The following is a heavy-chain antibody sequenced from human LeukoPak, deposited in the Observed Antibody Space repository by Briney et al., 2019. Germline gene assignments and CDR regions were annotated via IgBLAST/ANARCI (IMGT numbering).Heavy chain of an antibody. CDR2: IYYSGST. J-gene: IGHJ4*02. D-gene: IGHD3-3*01. CDR1: GGSISSSSYY. Sequence: PSETLSHTCTVSGGSISSSSYYWGWIRQPPGKGLEWIGSIYYSGSTYYNPSLKSRVTISVDTSKNQFSLKLSSVTAADTAVYYCARRTAARVTIFGVVKGEYYFDYCGQGTLVTVSS. V-gene: IGHV4-39*07. CDR3: ARRTAARVTIFGVVKGEYYFDY.